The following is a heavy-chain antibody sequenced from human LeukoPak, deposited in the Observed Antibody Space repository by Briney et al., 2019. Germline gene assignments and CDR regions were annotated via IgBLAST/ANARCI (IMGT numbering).Heavy chain of an antibody. CDR2: IKQDGSEK. CDR1: GGSISSYY. CDR3: ARDLPEGWFDP. Sequence: PSETLSLTCTVSGGSISSYYWSWVRQAPGKGLEWVANIKQDGSEKYYVDSVKGRFTISRDNAKNSLYLQMNSLRAEDTAVYYCARDLPEGWFDPWGQGTLVTVSS. V-gene: IGHV3-7*01. J-gene: IGHJ5*02.